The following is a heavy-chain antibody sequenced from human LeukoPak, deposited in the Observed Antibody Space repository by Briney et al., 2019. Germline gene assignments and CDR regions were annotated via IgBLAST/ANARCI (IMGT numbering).Heavy chain of an antibody. CDR2: IYHSGST. Sequence: PSETLSLTCAVSGGSISSSNWWSWVRQPPGKGLEWIGEIYHSGSTNYNPSLKSRVTISVDKSKNQFSLKLSSVTAADTAVYYCARVPSPYYGSGTHSGYWGQGTLVTVSS. CDR1: GGSISSSNW. V-gene: IGHV4-4*02. D-gene: IGHD3-10*01. CDR3: ARVPSPYYGSGTHSGY. J-gene: IGHJ4*02.